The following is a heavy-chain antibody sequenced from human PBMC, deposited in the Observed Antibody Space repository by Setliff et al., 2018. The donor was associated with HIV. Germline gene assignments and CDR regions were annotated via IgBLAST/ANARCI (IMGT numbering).Heavy chain of an antibody. CDR1: GGSISNYY. CDR2: IYYSGST. Sequence: SETLSLTCTVSGGSISNYYWSWIRQPPGKGLQWIGYIYYSGSTNYNPSLKSRVTISVDTSKNQFSLKLSSVTAADTAVYYCARAGDGSPFYCYYYMDVWGKGTTVTVSS. CDR3: ARAGDGSPFYCYYYMDV. V-gene: IGHV4-59*01. J-gene: IGHJ6*03. D-gene: IGHD1-26*01.